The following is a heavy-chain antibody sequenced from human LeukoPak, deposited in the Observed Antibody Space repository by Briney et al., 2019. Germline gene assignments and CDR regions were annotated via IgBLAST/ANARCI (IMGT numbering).Heavy chain of an antibody. CDR1: GFSFTNAW. V-gene: IGHV3-15*01. D-gene: IGHD2-15*01. Sequence: GGSLRLSCAASGFSFTNAWMSWVRQAPGKGLEWVGRIKSKTDGGTTDYAAPVKGRFTISRDDSKNTLYLQMNSLKTEDTAVYYCTTDPAGSVVAAIFFGYWGQGTLVTVSS. J-gene: IGHJ4*02. CDR3: TTDPAGSVVAAIFFGY. CDR2: IKSKTDGGTT.